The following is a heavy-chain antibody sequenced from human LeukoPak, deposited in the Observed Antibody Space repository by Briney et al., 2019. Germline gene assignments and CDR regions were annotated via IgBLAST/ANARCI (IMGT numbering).Heavy chain of an antibody. Sequence: GGSLRLSCAASGFTFSSYSMNWVRQAPGKGLEWVAVIWYDGSNKYYADSVKGRFTISRDNSKNTLYLQVNSPRAEDTAVYFCARDPSTHYYDSSGYYDYWGQGTLVTVSS. CDR3: ARDPSTHYYDSSGYYDY. J-gene: IGHJ4*02. CDR1: GFTFSSYS. V-gene: IGHV3-33*08. CDR2: IWYDGSNK. D-gene: IGHD3-22*01.